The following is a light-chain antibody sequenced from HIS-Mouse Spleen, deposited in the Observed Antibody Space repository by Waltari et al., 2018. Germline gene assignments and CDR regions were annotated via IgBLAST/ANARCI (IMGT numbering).Light chain of an antibody. CDR3: CSYAGSSTWV. Sequence: QSALTQPASVSGSPGQSITISCTVTSSDVGSYNLVSWYQQHPGKAPKLMIYEGSKRPSGVSNRFSGSKSGNTASLTISGLQAKDEADYYCCSYAGSSTWVFGGGTKLTVL. V-gene: IGLV2-23*01. CDR2: EGS. J-gene: IGLJ3*02. CDR1: SSDVGSYNL.